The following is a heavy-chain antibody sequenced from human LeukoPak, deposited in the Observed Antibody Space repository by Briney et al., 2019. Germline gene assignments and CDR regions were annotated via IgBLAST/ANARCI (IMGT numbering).Heavy chain of an antibody. Sequence: SETLSLTCTVSGGSISSGGYYWSWIRQHPGKGLEWIGYIYYSGSTHYNPSLKRRVTISVDTSKNQFSLRLTSVTAADTAVYYCTRDQLLRGFDSWGQRTLVTVSS. CDR1: GGSISSGGYY. D-gene: IGHD2-2*01. CDR2: IYYSGST. CDR3: TRDQLLRGFDS. V-gene: IGHV4-31*03. J-gene: IGHJ4*02.